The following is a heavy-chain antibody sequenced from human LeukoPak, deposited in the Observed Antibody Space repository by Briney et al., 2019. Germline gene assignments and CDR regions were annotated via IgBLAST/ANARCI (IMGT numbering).Heavy chain of an antibody. CDR2: ISAYNGNT. J-gene: IGHJ5*02. Sequence: ASVKVSCKASGYTFTSYGISWVRQAPGQGLEWMGWISAYNGNTNYAQKLQGRVTMTTDTSTSTAYMELRSLRSDDTAVYYCAREDYGDSSGWFDPWGQGTLVTVSS. CDR1: GYTFTSYG. CDR3: AREDYGDSSGWFDP. D-gene: IGHD4-17*01. V-gene: IGHV1-18*01.